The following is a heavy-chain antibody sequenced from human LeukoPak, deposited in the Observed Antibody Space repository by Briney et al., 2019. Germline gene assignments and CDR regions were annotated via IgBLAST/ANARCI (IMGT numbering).Heavy chain of an antibody. V-gene: IGHV4-30-4*01. CDR2: IYYSGST. J-gene: IGHJ6*04. CDR1: GGSISSGDYY. Sequence: SETLSRTCTVSGGSISSGDYYWGWIRQPPGKGLEWIGYIYYSGSTYYNPSLKSRVTISVDTSKNQFSLKLSSVTAADTAVYYCARDARGYCSSTSCYEDYGMDVWGKGTTVTVSS. CDR3: ARDARGYCSSTSCYEDYGMDV. D-gene: IGHD2-2*01.